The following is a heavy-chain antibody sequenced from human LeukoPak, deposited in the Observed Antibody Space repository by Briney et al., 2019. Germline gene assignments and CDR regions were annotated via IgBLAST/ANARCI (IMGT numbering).Heavy chain of an antibody. CDR3: AKVRGDAFDI. Sequence: GGSLRLSCAASGFTFNDYGMHWVRQGPGKGLEWVSGISWNSGSIGYADSVKGRFTISRDNAKNSLYLQMNSLRAEDMALYYCAKVRGDAFDIWGQGTMVTVSS. CDR1: GFTFNDYG. V-gene: IGHV3-9*03. D-gene: IGHD3-10*01. CDR2: ISWNSGSI. J-gene: IGHJ3*02.